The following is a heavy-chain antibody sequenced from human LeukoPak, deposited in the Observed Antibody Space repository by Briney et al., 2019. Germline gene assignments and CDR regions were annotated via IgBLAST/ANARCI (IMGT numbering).Heavy chain of an antibody. CDR2: IYYSGST. V-gene: IGHV4-31*03. D-gene: IGHD4-17*01. CDR1: GGSISSGGYY. CDR3: ARGRDGDYGYYYYGMDV. Sequence: PSQTLSLTCTVSGGSISSGGYYWSWIRQHPGKGLEWIGYIYYSGSTYYNPSLKSRVTISVDTSKNQFSLKLSSVTAADTAVYYCARGRDGDYGYYYYGMDVWGQGTTVTVSS. J-gene: IGHJ6*02.